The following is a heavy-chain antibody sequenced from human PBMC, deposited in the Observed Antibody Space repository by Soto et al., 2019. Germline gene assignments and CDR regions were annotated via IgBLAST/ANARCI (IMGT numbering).Heavy chain of an antibody. CDR3: ARPITTLFAFDI. J-gene: IGHJ3*02. CDR2: IYYSGST. V-gene: IGHV4-31*03. D-gene: IGHD3-22*01. Sequence: PSETLSLTCTVSGGSISSGGYYWSWIRQYPGKGLEWIGYIYYSGSTYYNPSLKSRVTISVDTSKNQFSLKLSSVTAADTAVYYCARPITTLFAFDIWGQGTMVTVSS. CDR1: GGSISSGGYY.